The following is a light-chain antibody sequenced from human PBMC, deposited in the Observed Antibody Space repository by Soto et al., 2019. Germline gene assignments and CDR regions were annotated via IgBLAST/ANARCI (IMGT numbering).Light chain of an antibody. J-gene: IGKJ3*01. V-gene: IGKV1-27*01. Sequence: DIQMTQSPSSLSASVGDRVILTCRASQGIGTDLARYQQKPGKVPQLLIHSASTLQSGVPSRFSGSGSRTYFTLTINNLQPEDVATYYCQKYNSDRFTFGPGTKVNI. CDR1: QGIGTD. CDR2: SAS. CDR3: QKYNSDRFT.